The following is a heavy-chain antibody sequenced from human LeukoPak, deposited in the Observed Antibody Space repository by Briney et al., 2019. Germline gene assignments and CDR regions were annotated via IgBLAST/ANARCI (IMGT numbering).Heavy chain of an antibody. D-gene: IGHD5-12*01. CDR3: AKGRQGYSGYDYSLGY. CDR1: GFAFNSYA. J-gene: IGHJ4*02. V-gene: IGHV3-64*04. CDR2: ISSNGRNT. Sequence: GGSLRLSCSASGFAFNSYAMHWVRQAPGRGLEYVSTISSNGRNTYYSPSMKGRITLSRDNSKDTLSLQLNSLRAEDTAGYYCAKGRQGYSGYDYSLGYWGQGTLVTVSS.